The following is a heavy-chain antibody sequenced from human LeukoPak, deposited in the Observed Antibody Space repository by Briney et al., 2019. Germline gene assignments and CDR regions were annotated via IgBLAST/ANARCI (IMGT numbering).Heavy chain of an antibody. Sequence: GESLKISCRASGYSFTSYWIGWVRQMPGKGLEWMGIIDPSDSETRYTPSFQGQVTISVDKSLTTADLQWNSLKASDTAMYYCARQTAMGRSGDYWGQGTLVTVSS. V-gene: IGHV5-51*01. CDR2: IDPSDSET. J-gene: IGHJ4*02. CDR3: ARQTAMGRSGDY. CDR1: GYSFTSYW. D-gene: IGHD5-18*01.